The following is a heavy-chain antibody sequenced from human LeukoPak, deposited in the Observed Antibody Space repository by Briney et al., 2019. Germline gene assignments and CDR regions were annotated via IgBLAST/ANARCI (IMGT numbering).Heavy chain of an antibody. CDR1: GFTFRNYA. V-gene: IGHV3-23*01. J-gene: IGHJ4*02. CDR3: AKALTLGFDWSPLDY. CDR2: ISGSAGST. Sequence: GGLRLSCTASGFTFRNYAMSWVRQSPGKGLGWVSAISGSAGSTYYADSVKGRFTISRDSSKNTLYLQMNSLRAEDTAIYYCAKALTLGFDWSPLDYWGQGTLVTVSS. D-gene: IGHD3-9*01.